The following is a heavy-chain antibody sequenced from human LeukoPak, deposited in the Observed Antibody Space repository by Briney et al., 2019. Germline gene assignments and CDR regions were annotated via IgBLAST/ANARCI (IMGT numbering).Heavy chain of an antibody. J-gene: IGHJ4*02. CDR2: IYTSGST. Sequence: SETLSLTCTVSGGSISSYYWSWIRQPAGKGLEWIGRIYTSGSTNYNPSLKSRVTMSVDTSKNQFSLKLSSVTAADTAVYYCARRPRHIVVVVAATDYFDYWGQGTLVTVSS. CDR3: ARRPRHIVVVVAATDYFDY. CDR1: GGSISSYY. D-gene: IGHD2-15*01. V-gene: IGHV4-4*07.